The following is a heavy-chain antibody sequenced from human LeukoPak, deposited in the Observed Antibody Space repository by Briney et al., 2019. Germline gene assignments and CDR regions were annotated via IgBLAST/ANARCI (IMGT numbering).Heavy chain of an antibody. J-gene: IGHJ4*02. CDR3: AKDHWDY. CDR2: ISGSGDNT. V-gene: IGHV3-23*01. Sequence: GGSLRLSCAASRFSFSSYAMSWVRQAPGKGLEWVSGISGSGDNTYYAESVKGRVTISRDNSKNTLYLQMSSLRAEDTAVYYCAKDHWDYWGQGTLVTVSS. D-gene: IGHD1-1*01. CDR1: RFSFSSYA.